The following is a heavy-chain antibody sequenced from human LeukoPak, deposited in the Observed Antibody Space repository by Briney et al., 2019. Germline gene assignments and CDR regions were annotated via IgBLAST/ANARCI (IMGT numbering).Heavy chain of an antibody. V-gene: IGHV3-30*04. CDR3: ARDYYGSGSYGY. Sequence: HPGGSLRLPCAASGFAFSSYAMHWARQAPGKGLEWVAVISYDGSNKYYADSVKGRFTISRDNAKNSLYLQMNSLRAEDTAVYYCARDYYGSGSYGYWGQGTLVTVSS. J-gene: IGHJ4*02. CDR2: ISYDGSNK. CDR1: GFAFSSYA. D-gene: IGHD3-10*01.